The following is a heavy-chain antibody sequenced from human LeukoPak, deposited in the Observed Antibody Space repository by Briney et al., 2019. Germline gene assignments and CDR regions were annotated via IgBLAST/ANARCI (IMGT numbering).Heavy chain of an antibody. V-gene: IGHV1-2*02. CDR2: INPNSGGT. D-gene: IGHD5-12*01. Sequence: ASVKVSCKASGYTFTSYYMHWVRQAPGQGLEWMGWINPNSGGTNFAQKFRGRVTMTRDTSISTAFMELSRLTSDDTAVYYCARLWNTGYIIYFDSWGQGALVTVSS. J-gene: IGHJ4*02. CDR1: GYTFTSYY. CDR3: ARLWNTGYIIYFDS.